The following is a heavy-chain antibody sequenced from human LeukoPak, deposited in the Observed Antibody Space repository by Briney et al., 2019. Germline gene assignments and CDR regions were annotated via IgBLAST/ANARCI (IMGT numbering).Heavy chain of an antibody. V-gene: IGHV4-59*01. CDR2: IYYSGST. Sequence: PSETLSLTCTVSGGSISSYYWSWIRQPPGKGLEWIGYIYYSGSTNYNPSLKSRVTISVDTSKNQFSLKLSSVTAADTAVYYCARVCGGSCYGAFDIWGQGTMVTVSS. D-gene: IGHD2-15*01. J-gene: IGHJ3*02. CDR3: ARVCGGSCYGAFDI. CDR1: GGSISSYY.